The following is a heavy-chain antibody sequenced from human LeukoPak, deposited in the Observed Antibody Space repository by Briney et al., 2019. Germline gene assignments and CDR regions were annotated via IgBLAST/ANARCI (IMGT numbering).Heavy chain of an antibody. CDR2: IYYSGST. V-gene: IGHV4-59*08. J-gene: IGHJ5*02. CDR3: ARHSESWNWFDP. CDR1: GGSISSYH. D-gene: IGHD6-13*01. Sequence: SETLSLTCTVSGGSISSYHWSWIRQPPGKGLEWIGYIYYSGSTNYNPSLKSRVTISVDTSKNQFSLKLSSVTAADTAVYYCARHSESWNWFDPWGQGTLVTVSS.